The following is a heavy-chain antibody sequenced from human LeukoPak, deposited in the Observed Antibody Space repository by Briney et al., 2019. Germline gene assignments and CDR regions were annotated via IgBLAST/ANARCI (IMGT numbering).Heavy chain of an antibody. CDR1: GGSISSYY. CDR3: ARESFGDYVNQADAFDI. Sequence: SETLSLTCTVSGGSISSYYWSWIRQPPGKGLEWIGEINHSGSTNYNPSLKSRVTISVDTSKNQFSLKLSSVTAADTAVYYCARESFGDYVNQADAFDIWGQGTMVTVSS. D-gene: IGHD4-17*01. J-gene: IGHJ3*02. CDR2: INHSGST. V-gene: IGHV4-34*01.